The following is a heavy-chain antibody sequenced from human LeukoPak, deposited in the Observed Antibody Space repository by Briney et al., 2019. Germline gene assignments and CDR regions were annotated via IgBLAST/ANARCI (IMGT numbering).Heavy chain of an antibody. CDR3: ATAPDCSGGSCYPEDYYYYYMDV. V-gene: IGHV1-69*05. CDR1: GGTFSSYA. CDR2: IIPIFGTA. J-gene: IGHJ6*03. D-gene: IGHD2-15*01. Sequence: ASVKVSCKASGGTFSSYAISWVRQAPGQGLEWMGRIIPIFGTANYAQKFQGRVTITTDESTSTACMELSSLRSEDTAVYYCATAPDCSGGSCYPEDYYYYYMDVWGKGTTVTVSS.